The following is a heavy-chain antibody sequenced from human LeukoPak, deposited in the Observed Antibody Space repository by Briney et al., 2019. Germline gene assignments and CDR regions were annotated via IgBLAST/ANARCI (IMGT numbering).Heavy chain of an antibody. CDR2: IGPSGTAI. J-gene: IGHJ3*02. D-gene: IGHD4/OR15-4a*01. V-gene: IGHV3-48*03. CDR3: ARTISHDAFDI. Sequence: PGGSLRLSCAASGFTFSSYAMNWVRQAPGRGLEWVSYIGPSGTAIYYADSVKGRFTISRDNAKNSLYLQMNSLRAEDTAVYYCARTISHDAFDIWGQGTMVTVSS. CDR1: GFTFSSYA.